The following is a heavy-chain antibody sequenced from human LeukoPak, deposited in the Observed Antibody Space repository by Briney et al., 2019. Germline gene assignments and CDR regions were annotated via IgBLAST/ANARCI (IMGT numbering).Heavy chain of an antibody. Sequence: EASVKVSCKASGGTFSSYAISWVRQAPGQGLEWMGGIIPIFGTANYAQKFQGRVTITADKSTSTAYMELSSLRSEDTAVYYCARDGGIVGAQGGYYMDVWGKGTTVTVSS. CDR1: GGTFSSYA. CDR3: ARDGGIVGAQGGYYMDV. D-gene: IGHD1-26*01. V-gene: IGHV1-69*06. J-gene: IGHJ6*03. CDR2: IIPIFGTA.